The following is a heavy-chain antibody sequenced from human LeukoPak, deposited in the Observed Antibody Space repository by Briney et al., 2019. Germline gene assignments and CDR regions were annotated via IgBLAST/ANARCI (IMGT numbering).Heavy chain of an antibody. CDR2: ISGSGGST. Sequence: GGSLRLSCAASGFTFSSYAMSWVRPAPGKGLGWGSAISGSGGSTYYAGSVKGRFTISRDNSKNTLYLQMNSLRAEDTAVYYCAKGASSWYRDAFDIWGQGTMVTVSS. CDR3: AKGASSWYRDAFDI. CDR1: GFTFSSYA. V-gene: IGHV3-23*01. D-gene: IGHD6-13*01. J-gene: IGHJ3*02.